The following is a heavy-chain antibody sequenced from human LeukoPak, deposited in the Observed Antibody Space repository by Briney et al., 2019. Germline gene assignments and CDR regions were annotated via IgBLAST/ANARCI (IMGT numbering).Heavy chain of an antibody. Sequence: ASVKVSCKASGYTFTSYDINWVRQATGQGLEWMGWMNPNSGNTGYAQKFQGRVTMTRNTSISTAYMELSSLRSEDTAVYYCATDTGGWKYQLSQAGQFLYWGQGTLVTVSS. J-gene: IGHJ4*02. CDR3: ATDTGGWKYQLSQAGQFLY. CDR2: MNPNSGNT. D-gene: IGHD2-2*01. CDR1: GYTFTSYD. V-gene: IGHV1-8*01.